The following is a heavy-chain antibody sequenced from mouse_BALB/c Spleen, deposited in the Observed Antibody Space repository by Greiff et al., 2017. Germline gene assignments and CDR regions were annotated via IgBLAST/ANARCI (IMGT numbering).Heavy chain of an antibody. CDR2: IRNKANGYTT. Sequence: EVKVVESGGGLVQPGGSLRLSCATSGFTFTDYYMSWVRQPPGKALEWLGFIRNKANGYTTEYSASVKGRFTISRDNSQSILYLQMNTLRAEDSATYYCARFYYYGSSYGYFDYWGQGTTLTVSS. D-gene: IGHD1-1*01. CDR3: ARFYYYGSSYGYFDY. V-gene: IGHV7-3*02. CDR1: GFTFTDYY. J-gene: IGHJ2*01.